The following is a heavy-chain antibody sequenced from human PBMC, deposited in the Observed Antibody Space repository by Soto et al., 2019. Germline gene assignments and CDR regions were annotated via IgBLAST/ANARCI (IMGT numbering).Heavy chain of an antibody. V-gene: IGHV4-59*01. Sequence: QVQLQESGPRLVKPSETLSLTCIVSGGSISNYYWSWIRQPPGKGLEWIGYIYYSGSTNYNPSLQSRVTISVDTSKNQFSLKLSSLTAADMAVYYCARAVLPATAPFDYWGQGTLVTVSS. D-gene: IGHD2-2*01. J-gene: IGHJ4*02. CDR1: GGSISNYY. CDR3: ARAVLPATAPFDY. CDR2: IYYSGST.